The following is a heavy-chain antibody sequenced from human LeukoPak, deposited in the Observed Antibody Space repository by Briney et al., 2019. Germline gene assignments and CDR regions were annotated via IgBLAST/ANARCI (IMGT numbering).Heavy chain of an antibody. V-gene: IGHV3-21*01. CDR1: GFTFSSYS. CDR2: ISSSSSYI. D-gene: IGHD3-22*01. Sequence: PGGSLRLSCAASGFTFSSYSMNWVRQAPGKGLEWVSSISSSSSYIYYADSVKGRFTISRDNAKNSLYLQMNSLRAEDTAAYYCARDFGPTYYYDSRGYYSGSFDIWGQGTMVSVSS. CDR3: ARDFGPTYYYDSRGYYSGSFDI. J-gene: IGHJ3*02.